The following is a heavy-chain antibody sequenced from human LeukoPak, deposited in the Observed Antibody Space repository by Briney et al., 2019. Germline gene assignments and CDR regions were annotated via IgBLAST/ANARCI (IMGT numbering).Heavy chain of an antibody. CDR3: ARDLSLDYGDYVRLDY. D-gene: IGHD4-17*01. J-gene: IGHJ4*02. CDR1: GFTFRSYG. V-gene: IGHV3-23*01. Sequence: GGSLRLSCAASGFTFRSYGMSWVRQAPGQGLEWVSTLNGGGVRTYYADSVKGRFTISRDNSKNTLYLQLNSLRAEDTAVYYCARDLSLDYGDYVRLDYWGQGTLVTVSS. CDR2: LNGGGVRT.